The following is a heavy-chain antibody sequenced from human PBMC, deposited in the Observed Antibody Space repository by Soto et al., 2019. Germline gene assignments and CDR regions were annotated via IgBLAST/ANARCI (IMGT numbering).Heavy chain of an antibody. CDR2: MNPSSGNT. CDR1: GVTFGNYE. Sequence: QVLLMQSGAEVRKPGASVTVSCEASGVTFGNYEINWVRQAPGQGIEWMGWMNPSSGNTGYAQKFQGRVTMTRITSTNTGYMELRSLTSEDTAVYYCAKNAAFFHYHVDVWGEGTTVTVSS. V-gene: IGHV1-8*01. D-gene: IGHD6-25*01. CDR3: AKNAAFFHYHVDV. J-gene: IGHJ6*03.